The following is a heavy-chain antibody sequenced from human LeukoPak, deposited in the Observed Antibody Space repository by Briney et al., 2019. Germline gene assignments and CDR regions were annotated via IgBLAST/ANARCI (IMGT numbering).Heavy chain of an antibody. CDR1: GGSISSYY. D-gene: IGHD1-7*01. J-gene: IGHJ5*02. CDR3: ARGIGLELRNWFDP. CDR2: IYYSGST. V-gene: IGHV4-59*12. Sequence: PSETLSLTCTVSGGSISSYYWSWIRQPPGKGLEWIGYIYYSGSTNYNPSLKSRVTISVDTSKNQFSLKLSSVTAADTAVYYCARGIGLELRNWFDPWGQGTLVTVSS.